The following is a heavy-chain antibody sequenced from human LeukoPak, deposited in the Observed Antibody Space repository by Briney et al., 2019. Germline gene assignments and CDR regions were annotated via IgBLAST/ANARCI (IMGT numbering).Heavy chain of an antibody. CDR1: GFTFSSYG. Sequence: GGSLRLSCAASGFTFSSYGMHWVRQAPGKGLEWVAVISYDGSNKYYADSVKGRFTISRDNAKNSLYLQMNSLRAEDTAVYYCVTSGWYWGQGTLVTVSS. D-gene: IGHD6-19*01. J-gene: IGHJ4*02. CDR3: VTSGWY. V-gene: IGHV3-30*03. CDR2: ISYDGSNK.